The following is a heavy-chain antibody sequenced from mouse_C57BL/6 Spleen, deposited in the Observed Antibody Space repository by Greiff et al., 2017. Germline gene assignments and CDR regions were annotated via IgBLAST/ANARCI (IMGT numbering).Heavy chain of an antibody. D-gene: IGHD3-2*02. CDR2: IRSKSNNYAT. Sequence: EVKLVESGGGLVQPKGSLKLSCAASGFSFNTYAMNWVRQAPGKGLEWVARIRSKSNNYATYYADSVKDRFTISRDDSESMLYLQMNNLKTEDTAMYYCVRERLDSSGPYYFDYWGQGTTLTVSS. J-gene: IGHJ2*01. V-gene: IGHV10-1*01. CDR1: GFSFNTYA. CDR3: VRERLDSSGPYYFDY.